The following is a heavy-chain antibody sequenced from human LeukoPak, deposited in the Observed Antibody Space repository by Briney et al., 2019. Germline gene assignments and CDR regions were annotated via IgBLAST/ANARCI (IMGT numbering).Heavy chain of an antibody. CDR2: IWYDGSNK. Sequence: GRSLRLSCAASGFTFSSYGMHWVRQAPGKGLEWVAVIWYDGSNKYYADSVKGRFTISRDNPKNTLYLQMNSLRAEDTAVYYCARDSCGGDCSFDYWGQGTLVTVSS. D-gene: IGHD2-21*02. CDR3: ARDSCGGDCSFDY. CDR1: GFTFSSYG. J-gene: IGHJ4*02. V-gene: IGHV3-33*01.